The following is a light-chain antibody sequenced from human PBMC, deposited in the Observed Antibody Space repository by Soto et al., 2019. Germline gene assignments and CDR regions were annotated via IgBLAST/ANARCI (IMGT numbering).Light chain of an antibody. J-gene: IGKJ2*01. CDR1: QRVSRN. CDR2: GAS. V-gene: IGKV3-15*01. Sequence: EIVMTQSPATLSVSPGERATLSCRASQRVSRNLAWHQQKPGQAPRLLIYGASTRATGIPARFSGSGSETEFTLTISSLQSEDFAVYYCQQYNNWPPYTFGQGTKLEIK. CDR3: QQYNNWPPYT.